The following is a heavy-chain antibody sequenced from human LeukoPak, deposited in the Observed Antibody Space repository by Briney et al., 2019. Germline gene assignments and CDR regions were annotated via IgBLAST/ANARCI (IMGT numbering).Heavy chain of an antibody. CDR2: IIPIFGIA. CDR1: GGTFSSYA. V-gene: IGHV1-69*04. D-gene: IGHD1-26*01. J-gene: IGHJ4*02. CDR3: ATDDSGSYYPFDY. Sequence: SVKASCKASGGTFSSYAISWVRQAPGQGLEWMGRIIPIFGIANYAQKFQGRVTITADKSTSTAYMELSSLRSEDTAVYYCATDDSGSYYPFDYWGQGTLVTVSS.